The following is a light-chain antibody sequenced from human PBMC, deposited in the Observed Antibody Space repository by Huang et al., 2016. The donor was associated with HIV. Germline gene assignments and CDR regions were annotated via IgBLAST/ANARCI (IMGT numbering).Light chain of an antibody. V-gene: IGKV1-33*01. CDR1: QHINNF. CDR2: DAS. CDR3: QQYENLPLT. Sequence: DIQMTQSPSSLSASVGDRVTITCQASQHINNFLNWYQQKPGKAPNLIIYDASNLETGVPSRFSGSGSGTDFSLTINNVQPEDIATYYYQQYENLPLTFGGGTNVEIK. J-gene: IGKJ4*01.